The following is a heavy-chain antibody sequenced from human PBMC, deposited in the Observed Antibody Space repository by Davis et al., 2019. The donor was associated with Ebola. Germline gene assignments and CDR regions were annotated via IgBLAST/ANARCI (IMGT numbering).Heavy chain of an antibody. CDR1: RFTFSDYN. D-gene: IGHD3-10*01. V-gene: IGHV3-21*04. CDR3: VRDNYYGWGSFDY. J-gene: IGHJ4*02. CDR2: ISSSSKYI. Sequence: GESPKISCTASRFTFSDYNMNWVSQAPGKGLEWVSSISSSSKYIYYADSVKGRFTISRDDAKNSLYLQMNSLRGEDTAVYYCVRDNYYGWGSFDYWGQGTLVTVSS.